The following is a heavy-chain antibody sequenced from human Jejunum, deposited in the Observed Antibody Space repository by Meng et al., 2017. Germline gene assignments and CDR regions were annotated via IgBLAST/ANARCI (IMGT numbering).Heavy chain of an antibody. CDR1: GDSLTSGNYF. J-gene: IGHJ4*02. D-gene: IGHD5-24*01. CDR3: ARELQKSAYNQYYFDN. V-gene: IGHV4-61*02. CDR2: IHTSGST. Sequence: VPLQGPGPGLVKPAEPLCRTCSGAGDSLTSGNYFWSWIRQPAGRGLEWVGRIHTSGSTNYNPSLMNRVTISLDTSRNQFSLKMYSVTAADTAVFYCARELQKSAYNQYYFDNWGQGTLVTVSS.